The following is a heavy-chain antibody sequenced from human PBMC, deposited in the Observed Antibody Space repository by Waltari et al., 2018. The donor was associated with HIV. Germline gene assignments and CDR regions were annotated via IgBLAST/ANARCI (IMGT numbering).Heavy chain of an antibody. CDR2: INPKSAAT. CDR3: ARERLDPTRDDPLIGSPGDY. J-gene: IGHJ4*02. Sequence: QVELVQSGAEVKKHGPHVKASTRPSAPTSRDTVLPCSGRAPGQGMEWVGRINPKSAATIYAHNFQGRVSLTRDKSTNTAYMELRRLNSDDTAVYYCARERLDPTRDDPLIGSPGDYWGQGTQVIVSS. D-gene: IGHD3-9*01. CDR1: APTSRDTV. V-gene: IGHV1-2*06.